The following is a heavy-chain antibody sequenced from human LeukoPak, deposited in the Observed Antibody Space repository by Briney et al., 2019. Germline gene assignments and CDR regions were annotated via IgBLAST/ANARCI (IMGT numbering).Heavy chain of an antibody. Sequence: SQTLSLTCTVSGGPISRGDNYCSWIRQPAGKGLEWIGRIYTSGGTNYNPSLKSRVTISEDTFKNQFSLKLSSVAAADTAVYCCARQDTNMIEGRYWGQGTLVTVSS. D-gene: IGHD3-22*01. CDR2: IYTSGGT. J-gene: IGHJ4*02. V-gene: IGHV4-61*02. CDR3: ARQDTNMIEGRY. CDR1: GGPISRGDNY.